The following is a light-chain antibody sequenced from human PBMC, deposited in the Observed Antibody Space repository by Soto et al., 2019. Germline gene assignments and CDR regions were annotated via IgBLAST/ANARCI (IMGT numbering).Light chain of an antibody. CDR3: QQYETYSPT. V-gene: IGKV1-39*01. Sequence: IKMTLSPSSLSASVGDRVSITCRASQSIGTFLNWYQQKPGEAPNLLIHTSFTLYSGVPSRFSGTGSGTDFTLTINSLQSDDFATYYCQQYETYSPTFGQGTKVDIK. CDR1: QSIGTF. CDR2: TSF. J-gene: IGKJ1*01.